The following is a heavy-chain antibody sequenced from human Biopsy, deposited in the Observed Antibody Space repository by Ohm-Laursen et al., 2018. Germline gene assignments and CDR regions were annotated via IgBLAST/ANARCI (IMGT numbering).Heavy chain of an antibody. CDR1: GGPSSNYA. J-gene: IGHJ4*02. V-gene: IGHV1-69*04. Sequence: SVKVSCKTSGGPSSNYAFSWVRQAPGQGLEWVGRIVPVLGHLNYAQRFQGRVSITADKSTSYAFMELSRLTSGDTAVYYCAADADGYYTEFDYWGPGTLVTVSS. D-gene: IGHD3-3*01. CDR2: IVPVLGHL. CDR3: AADADGYYTEFDY.